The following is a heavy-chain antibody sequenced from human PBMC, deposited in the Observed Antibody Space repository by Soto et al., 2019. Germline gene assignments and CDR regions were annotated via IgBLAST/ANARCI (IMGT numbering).Heavy chain of an antibody. CDR2: IWSAGLT. J-gene: IGHJ5*02. CDR1: GFTVSSKY. V-gene: IGHV3-53*01. CDR3: ARELPPDL. Sequence: EAQVVESGGGLIRPGGSLRLSCAASGFTVSSKYMTWVRQAPGKGLEWVSIIWSAGLTYYADSVKGRFTISRDNSKNTLYLQMNSLRAEDSALYYCARELPPDLWGQGTLVTVSS.